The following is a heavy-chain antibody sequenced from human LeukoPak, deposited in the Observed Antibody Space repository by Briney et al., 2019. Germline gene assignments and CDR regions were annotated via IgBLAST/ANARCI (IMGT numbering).Heavy chain of an antibody. D-gene: IGHD1-26*01. CDR1: GFTFSGYW. CDR3: ARDKIVGPTTLDY. J-gene: IGHJ4*02. Sequence: PGGSLRLSCAASGFTFSGYWMSWVRQTPEKGLEWVANIKQDGYEKYYVDSVKGRFTISRDNAKNSLYLLMNSLRADDTAIYYCARDKIVGPTTLDYWGQGTLVTVSS. V-gene: IGHV3-7*01. CDR2: IKQDGYEK.